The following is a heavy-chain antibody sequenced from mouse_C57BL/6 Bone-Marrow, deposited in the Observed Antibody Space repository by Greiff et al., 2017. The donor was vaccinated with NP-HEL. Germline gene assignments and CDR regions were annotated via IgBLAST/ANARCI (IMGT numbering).Heavy chain of an antibody. CDR2: INPNNGGT. D-gene: IGHD2-5*01. J-gene: IGHJ1*03. Sequence: EVQLQESGPELVKPGASVKIPCKASGYTFTDYNMDWVKQSHGKSLEWIGDINPNNGGTIYNQKFKGKATLTVDKSSSTAYMELRSLTSEDTAVYYCARSAYYSNYYWYFDVWGTGTTVTVSS. V-gene: IGHV1-18*01. CDR1: GYTFTDYN. CDR3: ARSAYYSNYYWYFDV.